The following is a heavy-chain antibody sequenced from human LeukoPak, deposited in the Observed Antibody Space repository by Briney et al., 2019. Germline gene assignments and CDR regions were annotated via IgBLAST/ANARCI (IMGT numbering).Heavy chain of an antibody. CDR2: LSGSVIPT. CDR3: AKGIYSSGWSYFDY. Sequence: QPGGSLRLSCPASGFTFINSAMTWVRQAPGKGLEWVSTLSGSVIPTYYADSVKGRFNISRDNSKNTLYLQMNSLRDEDTAVYYCAKGIYSSGWSYFDYWGHGTLVTVYS. CDR1: GFTFINSA. D-gene: IGHD6-19*01. V-gene: IGHV3-23*01. J-gene: IGHJ4*01.